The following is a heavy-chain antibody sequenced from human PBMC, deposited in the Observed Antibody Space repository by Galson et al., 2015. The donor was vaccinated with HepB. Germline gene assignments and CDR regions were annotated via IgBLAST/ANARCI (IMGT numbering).Heavy chain of an antibody. J-gene: IGHJ4*02. D-gene: IGHD2-8*01. V-gene: IGHV1-46*01. Sequence: SVKVSCKASGYTFTRYYIYWVRQAPGQGLEWMGIINPSGGTTTYTQKFQGRVTMTRDTSTSTVYMEMSSLRSEDTAVYYCARGIYCTNDVCQDYWGQGTLVTVSS. CDR3: ARGIYCTNDVCQDY. CDR1: GYTFTRYY. CDR2: INPSGGTT.